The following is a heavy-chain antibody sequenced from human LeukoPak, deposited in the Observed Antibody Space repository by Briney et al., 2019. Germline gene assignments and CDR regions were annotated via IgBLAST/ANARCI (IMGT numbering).Heavy chain of an antibody. D-gene: IGHD3-10*01. CDR2: IYYSGST. V-gene: IGHV4-31*03. J-gene: IGHJ3*02. Sequence: PAETLSLTCTVSGGSISSGGYYWSWIRQHPGKGLEWIGYIYYSGSTYYNPSLKSRVTISVDTSKNQFSLKLSSVTAADTAVYYCARVPSGDAFDIWGQGTMVTVSS. CDR3: ARVPSGDAFDI. CDR1: GGSISSGGYY.